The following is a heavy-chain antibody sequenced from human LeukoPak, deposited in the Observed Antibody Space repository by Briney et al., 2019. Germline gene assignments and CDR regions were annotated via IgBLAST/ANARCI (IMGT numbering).Heavy chain of an antibody. CDR2: INSDGSEG. CDR1: GFTFSGFW. CDR3: AREPFDY. J-gene: IGHJ4*02. Sequence: GGSLRLSCAVSGFTFSGFWMSWSRQAPGKGLEWVASINSDGSEGYYADVVKGRFTISRGNAKNSLYLQMSSLRDEDTAVYYCAREPFDYWGQGILVTVSS. V-gene: IGHV3-7*01.